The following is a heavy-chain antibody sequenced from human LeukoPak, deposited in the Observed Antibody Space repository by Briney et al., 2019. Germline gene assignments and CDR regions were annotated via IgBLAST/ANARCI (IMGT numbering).Heavy chain of an antibody. J-gene: IGHJ4*02. Sequence: GGSLRLSCAASGFTFSSYWMHWVRQAPGKGLEWVAVISYDGSNKYYADSVKGRFTISRDNSKNTLYLQMNSLRAEDTAVYYCARDSGYDFWSGLDYWGQGTLVTVSS. CDR2: ISYDGSNK. CDR1: GFTFSSYW. D-gene: IGHD3-3*01. CDR3: ARDSGYDFWSGLDY. V-gene: IGHV3-30-3*01.